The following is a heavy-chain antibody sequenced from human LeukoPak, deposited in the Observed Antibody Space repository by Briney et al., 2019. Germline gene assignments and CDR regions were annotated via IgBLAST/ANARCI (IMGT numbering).Heavy chain of an antibody. D-gene: IGHD3-22*01. Sequence: ASVKVSCKASGYTFTSYDINWVRQATGQGLEWMGWMNPNSGNTGYAQKFQGRVTMTRSTSISTAYMELSSLRSEDTAVYYCARGRGYYDSSGYYQKQGYWGQGTLVTVSS. V-gene: IGHV1-8*01. CDR3: ARGRGYYDSSGYYQKQGY. CDR1: GYTFTSYD. CDR2: MNPNSGNT. J-gene: IGHJ4*02.